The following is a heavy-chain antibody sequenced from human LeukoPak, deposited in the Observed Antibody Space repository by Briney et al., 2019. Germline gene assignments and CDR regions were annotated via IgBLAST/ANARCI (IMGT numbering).Heavy chain of an antibody. CDR2: ISYDGSNE. V-gene: IGHV3-30*04. CDR1: GFTFSSYA. CDR3: ARGHTAAMVFCDY. D-gene: IGHD5-18*01. J-gene: IGHJ4*02. Sequence: GSLRLSCAASGFTFSSYAIHWVRPAPGKGLEWVAVISYDGSNEFYADSVKGRFTISRDNSKNTLYLQMSSLRAEDTAVYYCARGHTAAMVFCDYWGQGTLVTVSS.